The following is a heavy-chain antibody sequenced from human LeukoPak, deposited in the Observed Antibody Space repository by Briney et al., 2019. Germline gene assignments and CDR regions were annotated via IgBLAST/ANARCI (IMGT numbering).Heavy chain of an antibody. J-gene: IGHJ5*02. Sequence: SQTLSLTCAISGDSVSSNSAAWNWIRQARSRRLEWLGRTYYRSKWYNDYAVSVKSRITINADTSKNQFSLHLNSVTPEDTAVYYCVRSRDGYLTAFDPWGQGTLVTVSS. V-gene: IGHV6-1*01. CDR1: GDSVSSNSAA. CDR3: VRSRDGYLTAFDP. D-gene: IGHD5-24*01. CDR2: TYYRSKWYN.